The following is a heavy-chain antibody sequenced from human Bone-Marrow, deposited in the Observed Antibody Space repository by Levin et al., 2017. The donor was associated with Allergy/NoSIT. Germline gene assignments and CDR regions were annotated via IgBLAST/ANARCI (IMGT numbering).Heavy chain of an antibody. CDR3: AREIRELGTSD. D-gene: IGHD2-2*01. J-gene: IGHJ4*02. CDR1: GFTFSDYW. CDR2: INQDGTHI. V-gene: IGHV3-7*01. Sequence: PGGSLRLSCAVSGFTFSDYWMIWVRQGPEKGLEWVANINQDGTHIYYVDSVTGRFTVSRDNAKNSLSLQMNSLRAEDTAVYYCAREIRELGTSDWGQGTLVTVSS.